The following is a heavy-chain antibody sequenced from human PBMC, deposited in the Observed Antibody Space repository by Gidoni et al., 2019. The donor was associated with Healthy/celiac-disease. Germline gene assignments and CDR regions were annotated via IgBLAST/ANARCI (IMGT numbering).Heavy chain of an antibody. V-gene: IGHV5-51*01. D-gene: IGHD3-22*01. Sequence: EVTLVQSGAEVKKAGESLRIYCKGSGYSFTSYWIGWVRQMPGKGLEWMVIIYPVDSDARYSPSFQGQVTISAAKSISTAYLQWSILKASDTAMYYCARQEGSGSNNWFDPWGQGTLVTVSS. CDR2: IYPVDSDA. CDR1: GYSFTSYW. J-gene: IGHJ5*02. CDR3: ARQEGSGSNNWFDP.